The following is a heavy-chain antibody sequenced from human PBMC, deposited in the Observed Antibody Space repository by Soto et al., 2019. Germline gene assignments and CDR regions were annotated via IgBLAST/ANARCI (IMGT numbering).Heavy chain of an antibody. CDR1: GFTFSGYN. CDR2: ITSSGSNT. CDR3: ARRGTISSAHHFDH. Sequence: QVQLVESGGGLVKPGGSLRLSCAASGFTFSGYNMSWIRQAPGKGLEWVSYITSSGSNTFDAESVKGRFTISRDNTMNLLYLQMNSLSAEDTAVYYCARRGTISSAHHFDHWGQGTLVTGSS. V-gene: IGHV3-11*01. J-gene: IGHJ4*02. D-gene: IGHD6-6*01.